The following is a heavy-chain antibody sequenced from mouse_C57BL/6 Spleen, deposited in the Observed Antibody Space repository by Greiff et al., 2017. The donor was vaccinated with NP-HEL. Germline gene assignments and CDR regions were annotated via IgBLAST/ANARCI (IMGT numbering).Heavy chain of an antibody. J-gene: IGHJ3*01. CDR1: GFTFSSYG. CDR3: ARHEGYDYGYAY. CDR2: ISSGGSYT. V-gene: IGHV5-6*01. D-gene: IGHD2-4*01. Sequence: EVMLVESGGDLVKPGGSLKLSCAASGFTFSSYGMSWVRQTPDKRLEWVATISSGGSYTYYPDSVKGRFTISRDNAKNTLYLQMSSLKSEDTAMYYCARHEGYDYGYAYWGQGTLVTVSA.